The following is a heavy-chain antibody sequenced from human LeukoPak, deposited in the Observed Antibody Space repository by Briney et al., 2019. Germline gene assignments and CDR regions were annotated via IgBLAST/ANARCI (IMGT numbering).Heavy chain of an antibody. CDR2: IFHSETA. CDR1: GYSITSGYY. D-gene: IGHD3-16*01. J-gene: IGHJ4*02. V-gene: IGHV4-38-2*02. CDR3: ARAARGSGGIYYFDY. Sequence: SETLSLTCTVSGYSITSGYYWGWIRQSPGKGLEWIVNIFHSETATYNPSLKSRVTISVDTSKNQFSLKLSSVTAADTAVYYCARAARGSGGIYYFDYWGQGTLVTVSS.